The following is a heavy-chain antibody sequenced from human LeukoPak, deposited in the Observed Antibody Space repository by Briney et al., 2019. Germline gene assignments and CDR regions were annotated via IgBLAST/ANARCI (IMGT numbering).Heavy chain of an antibody. V-gene: IGHV3-74*01. CDR3: ARDRDDDAFDI. CDR1: GFIFSSYW. Sequence: GGSLRLSCAASGFIFSSYWMHWVRQAPGKGLVWVSHIDRDGSTTIYADSVKGRFTISRDNSKNTLYLQMNSLRAEDTAVYYCARDRDDDAFDIWGQGTMVTVSS. J-gene: IGHJ3*02. CDR2: IDRDGSTT.